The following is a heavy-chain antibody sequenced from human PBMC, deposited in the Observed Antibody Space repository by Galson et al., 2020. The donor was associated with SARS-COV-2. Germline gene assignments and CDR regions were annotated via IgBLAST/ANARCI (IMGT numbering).Heavy chain of an antibody. CDR3: ATIPVERGSFGWFDS. J-gene: IGHJ5*01. CDR1: GGSISRSDYY. D-gene: IGHD1-1*01. V-gene: IGHV4-31*03. Sequence: SETLSLTCSVSGGSISRSDYYWTWIRQNPGKDLEWIGYIHLDGRGNQNPPLRSRITVSMDTSKNQFSLKMTSVTAADTAVYYCATIPVERGSFGWFDSWGRGSLVIVSS. CDR2: IHLDGRG.